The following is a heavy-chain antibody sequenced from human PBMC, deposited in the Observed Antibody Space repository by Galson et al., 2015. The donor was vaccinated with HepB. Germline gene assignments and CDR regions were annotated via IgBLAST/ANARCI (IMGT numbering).Heavy chain of an antibody. CDR1: GFSINNYA. J-gene: IGHJ4*02. CDR3: VTGSRSRSGYYRVFDN. CDR2: ISGDGITT. V-gene: IGHV3-23*01. D-gene: IGHD3-22*01. Sequence: SLRLSCAASGFSINNYAMSWVRQAPGKGLEWVSIISGDGITTYYADSVKGRFTVSRDNSRKTLHLQMNSLRAEDTALYYCVTGSRSRSGYYRVFDNWGQGTLVTVSS.